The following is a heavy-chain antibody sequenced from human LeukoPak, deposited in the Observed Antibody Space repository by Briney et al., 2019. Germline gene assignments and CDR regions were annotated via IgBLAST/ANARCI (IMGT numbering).Heavy chain of an antibody. D-gene: IGHD1-26*01. J-gene: IGHJ4*02. Sequence: SQTLSLTCAISGDSVSSTSAAWNWIRQSPSRGLECQGRTYYRSKWYTDYAVSVKGRITINPDTSKNQFSLQLNSVTPEDTAIYYCARGGGSFDYWGQGTLVTVSS. CDR2: TYYRSKWYT. V-gene: IGHV6-1*01. CDR1: GDSVSSTSAA. CDR3: ARGGGSFDY.